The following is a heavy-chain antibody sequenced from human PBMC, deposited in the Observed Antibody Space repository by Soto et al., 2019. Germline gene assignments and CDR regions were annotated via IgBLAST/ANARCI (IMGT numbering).Heavy chain of an antibody. J-gene: IGHJ5*02. V-gene: IGHV4-59*01. CDR1: GGTISDYC. CDR2: ICYSGST. CDR3: AREGDREWLDP. Sequence: LLTLCHSCTVSGGTISDYCWSWIRQPPGKGLEWIGYICYSGSTNYNPSLKSRVTISVDTSKNQFSLKLSSVTAADTAVDYCAREGDREWLDPWGKGTLVTVSS. D-gene: IGHD1-26*01.